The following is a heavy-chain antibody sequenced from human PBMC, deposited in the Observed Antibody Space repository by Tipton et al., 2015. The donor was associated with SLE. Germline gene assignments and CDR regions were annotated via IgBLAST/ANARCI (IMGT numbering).Heavy chain of an antibody. J-gene: IGHJ3*02. CDR1: GFTFSSYW. Sequence: SLRLSCAASGFTFSSYWMHWVRQAPGKGLEWVSYISSSSSYTNYADSVKGRFTISRDNAKNSLYLQMNSLRAEDTAVYYCARDRDRAYDEAFDIWGQGTMVTVSS. CDR3: ARDRDRAYDEAFDI. CDR2: ISSSSSYT. V-gene: IGHV3-11*06. D-gene: IGHD3-3*01.